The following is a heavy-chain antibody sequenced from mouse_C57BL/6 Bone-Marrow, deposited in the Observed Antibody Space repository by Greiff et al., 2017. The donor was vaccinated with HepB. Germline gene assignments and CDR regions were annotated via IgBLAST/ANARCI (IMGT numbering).Heavy chain of an antibody. CDR2: INPYNGGT. J-gene: IGHJ4*01. CDR3: AREGKANWSYAMDY. Sequence: VQLQQSGPVLVKPGASVKMSCKASGYTFTDYYMNWVKQSHGKSLEWIGVINPYNGGTSYNQKFKGKATLTVDKSSSTAYMELNSLTSEDSAVYYCAREGKANWSYAMDYWGQGTSVTVSS. CDR1: GYTFTDYY. D-gene: IGHD4-1*01. V-gene: IGHV1-19*01.